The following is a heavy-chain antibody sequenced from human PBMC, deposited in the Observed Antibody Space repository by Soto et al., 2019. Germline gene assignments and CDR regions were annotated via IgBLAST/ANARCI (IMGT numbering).Heavy chain of an antibody. CDR1: GYTFTSYA. Sequence: APVKVSCKASGYTFTSYAMHWVRQAPGQRLEWMGWINAGNGNTKYSQKFQGRVTITRDTSASTAYMELSSLRSEDTAVYYCARGPNKYYFDYWGQGTLVTVSS. CDR3: ARGPNKYYFDY. CDR2: INAGNGNT. V-gene: IGHV1-3*01. J-gene: IGHJ4*02.